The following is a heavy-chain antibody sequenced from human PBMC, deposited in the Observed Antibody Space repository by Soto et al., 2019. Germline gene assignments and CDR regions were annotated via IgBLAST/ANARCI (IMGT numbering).Heavy chain of an antibody. Sequence: EVQLVESGGGLVKPGESLGLSCAASGFSFSDAWMNWVHQAPGKGLEWVGRIKSKTDGGTTDYAAPVNGRFSISRDDSKNTLYLQMSSLKTDDTAVYYCTRGRLSGHYTDYWGRGTLVTVSS. CDR2: IKSKTDGGTT. J-gene: IGHJ4*02. D-gene: IGHD5-12*01. V-gene: IGHV3-15*07. CDR1: GFSFSDAW. CDR3: TRGRLSGHYTDY.